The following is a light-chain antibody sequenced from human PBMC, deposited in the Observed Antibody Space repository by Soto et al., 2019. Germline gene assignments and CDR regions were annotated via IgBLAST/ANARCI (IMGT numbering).Light chain of an antibody. CDR3: ISYAGNHNLV. Sequence: QSALTQPPSASGSPGQSVTISCTGTSSDVGPYIYVSWYQQHPGTAPKLIIYEVNKRPSGVPDRFSGSRSGNTASLTVSGLQPEDAADYYCISYAGNHNLVFGGGTKLTVL. CDR2: EVN. V-gene: IGLV2-8*01. CDR1: SSDVGPYIY. J-gene: IGLJ2*01.